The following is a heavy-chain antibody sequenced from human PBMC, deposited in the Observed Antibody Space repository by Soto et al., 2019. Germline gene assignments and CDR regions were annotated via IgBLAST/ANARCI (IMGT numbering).Heavy chain of an antibody. CDR2: ISSSSSTI. CDR3: ARGPGGSYLDY. Sequence: PGGSLRLSCAVSGFTFSSYSMNWVRQAPGKGLEWVSYISSSSSTIYYADSVKGRFTISRDNAKNSLYLQMNSLRAVDTAVYYCARGPGGSYLDYWGQGTLVTVSS. CDR1: GFTFSSYS. D-gene: IGHD1-26*01. V-gene: IGHV3-48*01. J-gene: IGHJ4*02.